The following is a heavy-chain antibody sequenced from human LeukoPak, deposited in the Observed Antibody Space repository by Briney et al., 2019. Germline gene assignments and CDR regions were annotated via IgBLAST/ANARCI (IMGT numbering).Heavy chain of an antibody. CDR1: GFTFSSYA. CDR3: AKDPRRITMIVVVITYYFDY. D-gene: IGHD3-22*01. J-gene: IGHJ4*02. CDR2: IRYDGSNK. Sequence: GGSLRLSCAASGFTFSSYAMMWVRQAPGKGLEWVAFIRYDGSNKYYADSVKGRFTISRDNSKNTLYLQMNSLRAEDTAVYYCAKDPRRITMIVVVITYYFDYWGQGTLVTVSS. V-gene: IGHV3-30*02.